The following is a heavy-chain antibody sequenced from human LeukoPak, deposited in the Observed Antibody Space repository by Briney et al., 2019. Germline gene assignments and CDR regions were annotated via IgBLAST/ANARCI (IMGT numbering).Heavy chain of an antibody. J-gene: IGHJ4*02. CDR2: IFHSGST. CDR3: ARGPQFDHLVYFDY. V-gene: IGHV4-30-2*01. Sequence: SETLSLTCAVSGDSIISGGYSWSWIRQPPGKGLEWIGYIFHSGSTYYNPSLKSRVTISVDTSKNQFSLKLSSVTAADTAVYYCARGPQFDHLVYFDYWGQGTLVTVSS. CDR1: GDSIISGGYS. D-gene: IGHD3-10*01.